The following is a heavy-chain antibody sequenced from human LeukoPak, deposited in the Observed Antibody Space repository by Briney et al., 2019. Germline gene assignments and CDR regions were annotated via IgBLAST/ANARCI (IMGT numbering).Heavy chain of an antibody. D-gene: IGHD6-13*01. CDR2: INPNSGDT. Sequence: ASVKVSCKASGYTFTGHYMHWVRQAPGQGLEWMGWINPNSGDTNYAQKFQSSVTMTRDTSISTVYMELSRMRSDDTPVFYCARDNSWCGYSTAYYYYYLAALLKASTVSDSS. CDR3: ARDNSWCGYSTAYYYYYLAA. V-gene: IGHV1-2*02. CDR1: GYTFTGHY. J-gene: IGHJ6*03.